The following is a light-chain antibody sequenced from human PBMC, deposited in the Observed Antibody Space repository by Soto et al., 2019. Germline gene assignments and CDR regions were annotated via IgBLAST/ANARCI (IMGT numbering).Light chain of an antibody. Sequence: ETVMTQSPATLSASPGESATLSCRASQSVNSDLAWYQQIPGQAPRLLIYSASTGATGGPARFSGSGSGTEFTLTISILQSEDFAIYYCQQYNNWPLTFGGGNKVEI. CDR3: QQYNNWPLT. V-gene: IGKV3-15*01. CDR1: QSVNSD. CDR2: SAS. J-gene: IGKJ4*01.